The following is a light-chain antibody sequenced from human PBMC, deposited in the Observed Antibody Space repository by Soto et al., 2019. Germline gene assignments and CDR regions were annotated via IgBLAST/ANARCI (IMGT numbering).Light chain of an antibody. J-gene: IGKJ1*01. CDR3: QQYNGYSRT. V-gene: IGKV1-5*01. Sequence: DIQMTQSPSTLSASVGDRVTITCRASQSIGSSLAWYQQKPGKAPNLLISDASSLERGVPSRFSGSGSGTEFTLTIRSLQPDDFANYYCQQYNGYSRTFGQGTKV. CDR1: QSIGSS. CDR2: DAS.